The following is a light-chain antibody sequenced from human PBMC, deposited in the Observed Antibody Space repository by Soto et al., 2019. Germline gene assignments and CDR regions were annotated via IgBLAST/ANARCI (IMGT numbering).Light chain of an antibody. J-gene: IGKJ5*01. CDR2: GAS. CDR1: QSITSN. Sequence: EIVMTQSPATLSVSPGERATLSCRASQSITSNLAWYQQKPGQAHRLLIYGASTRATGIPARFSGSGSGTEFTPTISSLQSEDFAVYYCQQYNNWPSITFGQGTRLEIK. CDR3: QQYNNWPSIT. V-gene: IGKV3-15*01.